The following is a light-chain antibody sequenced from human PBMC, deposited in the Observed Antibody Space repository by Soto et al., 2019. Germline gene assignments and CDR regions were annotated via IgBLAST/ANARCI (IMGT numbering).Light chain of an antibody. J-gene: IGKJ4*01. CDR1: QGIRNY. V-gene: IGKV1-27*01. CDR2: LAS. Sequence: DIQMTQSPSSLSASVGDRVTITCRASQGIRNYLAWYQQRPGKVPKLLIYLASTLQSGVPSRFSGSGSGTDFTLTISSLQPEDVATYYCQKYNSDPLTFGGGTKVEIK. CDR3: QKYNSDPLT.